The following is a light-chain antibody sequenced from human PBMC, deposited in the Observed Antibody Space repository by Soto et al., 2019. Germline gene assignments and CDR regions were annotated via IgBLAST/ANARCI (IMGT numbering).Light chain of an antibody. Sequence: QSVLTQPPSVSGAPGQRVTISCTGNSSNIGAGYDVHWYQQLPGTAPKLLIFGNSHRPSGVPDRFSGSKSGNTASLTVSGLQAEDDSDYYCSSYAGSNNVVFGGGTKLTVL. CDR1: SSNIGAGYD. V-gene: IGLV1-40*01. CDR3: SSYAGSNNVV. CDR2: GNS. J-gene: IGLJ2*01.